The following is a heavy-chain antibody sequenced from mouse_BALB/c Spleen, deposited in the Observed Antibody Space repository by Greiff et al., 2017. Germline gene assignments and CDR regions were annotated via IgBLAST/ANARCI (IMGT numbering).Heavy chain of an antibody. CDR3: ARDDDYDGFAD. Sequence: EVKLQESGGGLVKPGGSLKLSCAASGFTFSSYAMSWVRQSPEKRLEWVAEISSGGSYTYYPDTVTGRFTISRYNAKNTLYLVMSSLRSEDTAMYYCARDDDYDGFADWGQGTLVTVSA. CDR2: ISSGGSYT. J-gene: IGHJ3*01. CDR1: GFTFSSYA. D-gene: IGHD2-4*01. V-gene: IGHV5-9-4*01.